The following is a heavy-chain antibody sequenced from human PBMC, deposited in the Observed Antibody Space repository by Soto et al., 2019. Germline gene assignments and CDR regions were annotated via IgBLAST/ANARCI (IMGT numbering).Heavy chain of an antibody. J-gene: IGHJ4*02. Sequence: EVQLVESGGGLVQPGGSLRLFCAASGFTVRSNYMSWVRQAPGKGLEWVSVIDSGGSTYYADSVKGRFTISRDNSKNTVYLQMNSLRVEDTAVFYCARLLRGFGDVFDSWGQGTLVTVSS. CDR1: GFTVRSNY. V-gene: IGHV3-66*01. CDR2: IDSGGST. CDR3: ARLLRGFGDVFDS. D-gene: IGHD5-12*01.